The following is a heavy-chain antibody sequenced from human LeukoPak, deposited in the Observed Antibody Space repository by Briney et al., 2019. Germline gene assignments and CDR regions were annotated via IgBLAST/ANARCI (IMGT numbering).Heavy chain of an antibody. Sequence: GGSLRLSCAASGFTFSSYSMNWVRQAPGKGLEWVSYISSSSSTIYYADSVKGRFTISRDNAKNSLYLQMNSLRAEDTAVYYCARDRGDFWSGYYDAFDIWGQGTMVTVSS. V-gene: IGHV3-48*01. CDR1: GFTFSSYS. CDR3: ARDRGDFWSGYYDAFDI. J-gene: IGHJ3*02. D-gene: IGHD3-3*01. CDR2: ISSSSSTI.